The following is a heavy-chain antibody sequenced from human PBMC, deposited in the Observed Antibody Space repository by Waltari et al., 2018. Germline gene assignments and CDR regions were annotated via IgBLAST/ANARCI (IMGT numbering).Heavy chain of an antibody. V-gene: IGHV1-2*02. Sequence: QVQLVQSGAEVQKPGASVKVSCKASGYTFTGYYMHWVRQAPGQGLAGMGWINPNMGGTNYAQKFQVRGTMTRDTSISTAYMELSRLRSDDTAVYYCARGLWVSGSYYQQDYWGQGTLVTVSS. D-gene: IGHD1-26*01. CDR1: GYTFTGYY. CDR3: ARGLWVSGSYYQQDY. CDR2: INPNMGGT. J-gene: IGHJ4*02.